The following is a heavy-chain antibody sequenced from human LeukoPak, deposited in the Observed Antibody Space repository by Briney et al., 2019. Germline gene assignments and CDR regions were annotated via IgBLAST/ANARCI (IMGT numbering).Heavy chain of an antibody. V-gene: IGHV3-48*03. J-gene: IGHJ4*02. Sequence: SGGSLRLSCAASGFTFSSYEMNWVRQAPGKGLEWVSYISSSGSTIYYADSVKGRFTISRDNAKNSLYLQMNSRRAEDTAVYYCARDGAEDMNYWGQGTLVTVSS. D-gene: IGHD1-14*01. CDR2: ISSSGSTI. CDR3: ARDGAEDMNY. CDR1: GFTFSSYE.